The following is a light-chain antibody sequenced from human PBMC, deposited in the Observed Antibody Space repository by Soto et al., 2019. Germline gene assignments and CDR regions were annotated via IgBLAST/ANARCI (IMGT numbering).Light chain of an antibody. CDR1: QSVSSSY. CDR2: GAS. V-gene: IGKV3-20*01. Sequence: EIVLPQSPGTLSLSPGERATLSCRASQSVSSSYLAWYQQKPGQAPRLLIYGASSRATGIPDRFSGGGSGADFTLTISTLEPEDFEVYYCRQYGGSPYTFGQGTKLEIK. J-gene: IGKJ2*01. CDR3: RQYGGSPYT.